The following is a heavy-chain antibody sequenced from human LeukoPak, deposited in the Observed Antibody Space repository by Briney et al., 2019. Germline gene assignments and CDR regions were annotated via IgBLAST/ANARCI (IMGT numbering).Heavy chain of an antibody. Sequence: GGSLRHSCAASGFTVSSNYMTWVRQAPGKGLDWVSVIYSGGNTLYADSVKGRFTVSRDSSKNTLYLQMNSLTVEDTAVYYCAGVHTGTDEEEDSGPLHHSGQGTLVTVSS. CDR2: IYSGGNT. D-gene: IGHD1-26*01. V-gene: IGHV3-53*01. CDR3: AGVHTGTDEEEDSGPLHH. CDR1: GFTVSSNY. J-gene: IGHJ1*01.